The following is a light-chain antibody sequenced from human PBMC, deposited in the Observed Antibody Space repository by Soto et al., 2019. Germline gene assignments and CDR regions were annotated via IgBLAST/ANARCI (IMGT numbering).Light chain of an antibody. Sequence: EIVLTQSPATLSLSPGERVTLSCRASQSVGSSLAWYQQRPGQPPRLLIYDASKREPGTPARFTGSGSGTDFTLTISSLEPEDFAFYSCQQRNNWPGTFGQGTRLEIK. J-gene: IGKJ5*01. V-gene: IGKV3-11*01. CDR1: QSVGSS. CDR3: QQRNNWPGT. CDR2: DAS.